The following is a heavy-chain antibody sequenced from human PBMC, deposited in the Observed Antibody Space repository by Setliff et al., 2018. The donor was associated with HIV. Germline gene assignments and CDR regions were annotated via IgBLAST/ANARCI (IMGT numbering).Heavy chain of an antibody. V-gene: IGHV4-34*01. D-gene: IGHD3-3*01. CDR3: ARARFWGGYYTGDNYYYMDV. Sequence: SETLSLTCAVYGGSFSGYYWSWIRQTPGKGLERIGEIDHSGGTKYNPSLKSRVPISLDPSKNQFSLKLSSVTAADTAVYYCARARFWGGYYTGDNYYYMDVWGKGTTVTVSS. CDR2: IDHSGGT. CDR1: GGSFSGYY. J-gene: IGHJ6*03.